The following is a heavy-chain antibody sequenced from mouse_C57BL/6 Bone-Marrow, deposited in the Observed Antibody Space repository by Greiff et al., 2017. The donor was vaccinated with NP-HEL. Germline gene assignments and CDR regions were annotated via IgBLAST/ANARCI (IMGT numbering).Heavy chain of an antibody. CDR3: VRNCYGSSYAMDC. CDR1: GFPFTTYA. D-gene: IGHD1-1*01. V-gene: IGHV10-3*01. Sequence: EVQGVESGGGLVQPKGSLKLSCAASGFPFTTYAMHWVRQAPGKGLEWVARIRRKSSNYATYYADSVKARFTISRDDSQSMLYLQMYNLRTEDTAMEFCVRNCYGSSYAMDCWGRGTSVTVSA. CDR2: IRRKSSNYAT. J-gene: IGHJ4*01.